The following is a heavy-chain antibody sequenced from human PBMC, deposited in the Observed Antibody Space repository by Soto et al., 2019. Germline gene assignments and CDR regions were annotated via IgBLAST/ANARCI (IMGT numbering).Heavy chain of an antibody. CDR3: AKDLHYDYVWGSYPCDY. J-gene: IGHJ4*02. Sequence: PGGSLRLSCAASGFTFSSYAMSWVRQAPGKGLEWVSAISGSGGSTYYADSVKGRFTISRDNSKNTLYLQMNSLRAEDTAVYYCAKDLHYDYVWGSYPCDYWGQATLVTVSS. D-gene: IGHD3-16*02. V-gene: IGHV3-23*01. CDR2: ISGSGGST. CDR1: GFTFSSYA.